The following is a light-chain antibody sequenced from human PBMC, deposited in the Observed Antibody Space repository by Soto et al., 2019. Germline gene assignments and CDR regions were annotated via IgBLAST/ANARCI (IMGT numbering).Light chain of an antibody. CDR2: DAS. CDR3: QQYNSYAWT. Sequence: DIQMTQSHSTLSASVGDRVTITCLASQSMSSWLAWYQQKPGKAPKLLIYDASSLESGGPSRFSGSGSGTEFTRTISSLQPDDFATYYCQQYNSYAWTFGQGTKVEIK. J-gene: IGKJ1*01. V-gene: IGKV1-5*01. CDR1: QSMSSW.